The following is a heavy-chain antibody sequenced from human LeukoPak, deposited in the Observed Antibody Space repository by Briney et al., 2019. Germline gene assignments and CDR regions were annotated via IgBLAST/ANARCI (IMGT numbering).Heavy chain of an antibody. CDR3: AASTKHTAMVDY. Sequence: GGSLRLSCAASGFTFSSYSMNWVRQAPGKGLEWVSSIGSSSSYIYYADSVKGRFTISRDNAKNPLHLQMNSLRAEDTAVYYCAASTKHTAMVDYWGQGTLVTVSS. V-gene: IGHV3-21*01. D-gene: IGHD5-18*01. J-gene: IGHJ4*02. CDR1: GFTFSSYS. CDR2: IGSSSSYI.